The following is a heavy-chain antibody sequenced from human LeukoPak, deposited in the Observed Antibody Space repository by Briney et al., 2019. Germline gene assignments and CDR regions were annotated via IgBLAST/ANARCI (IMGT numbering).Heavy chain of an antibody. CDR3: AKGPYGSGSYPSDY. Sequence: QTGGSLRLSCAASGFTFGNFAMLWVRQAPGKGLEWVSGITWNSGSIVYADSVKGRFTISRDNAKNSLYLQMNSLRAEDTAFYYCAKGPYGSGSYPSDYWGQGTLVTVSS. J-gene: IGHJ4*02. CDR1: GFTFGNFA. D-gene: IGHD3-10*01. V-gene: IGHV3-9*01. CDR2: ITWNSGSI.